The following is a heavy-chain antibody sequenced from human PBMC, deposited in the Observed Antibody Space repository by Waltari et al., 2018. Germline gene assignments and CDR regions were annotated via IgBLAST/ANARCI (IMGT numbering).Heavy chain of an antibody. Sequence: QVQLQESGPGLVKPSGTLSLTCAVSGGSISSSNWWRWVRQPPGKGLEWIGEIYHSGSTNYNPSLKSRVTISVDKSKNQFSLKLSSVTAADTAVYYCARAVAGTGGDYYYYGMDVWGQGTTVTVSS. CDR2: IYHSGST. D-gene: IGHD6-19*01. V-gene: IGHV4-4*02. J-gene: IGHJ6*02. CDR1: GGSISSSNW. CDR3: ARAVAGTGGDYYYYGMDV.